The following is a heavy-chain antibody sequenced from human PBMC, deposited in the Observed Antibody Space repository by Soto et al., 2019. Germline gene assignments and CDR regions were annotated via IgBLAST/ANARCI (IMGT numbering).Heavy chain of an antibody. Sequence: SVKVSCKASGGTFSSYAISWVRQAPGQGLEWMGGIIPIFGTANYAQKFQGRVTITADESTSTAYMELSSLRSEDTAVYYCARDLGYCSGGSCYESYGMDVWGQGTTVTVSS. J-gene: IGHJ6*02. CDR2: IIPIFGTA. CDR3: ARDLGYCSGGSCYESYGMDV. CDR1: GGTFSSYA. D-gene: IGHD2-15*01. V-gene: IGHV1-69*13.